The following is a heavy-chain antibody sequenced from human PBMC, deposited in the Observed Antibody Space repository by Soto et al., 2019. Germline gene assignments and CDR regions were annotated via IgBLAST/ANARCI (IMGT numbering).Heavy chain of an antibody. CDR1: GGSISSYY. Sequence: QLQLQESGPGLVKPSETLSLTCTVSGGSISSYYWGWIRRPPGKGLGWIGSIYYSGSTYYNPSLKSRVTISVDTSKNQFSLKLSSVTAADTAVYYCARRWGYSCDYWGQGTLVTVSS. V-gene: IGHV4-39*01. CDR2: IYYSGST. D-gene: IGHD7-27*01. CDR3: ARRWGYSCDY. J-gene: IGHJ4*02.